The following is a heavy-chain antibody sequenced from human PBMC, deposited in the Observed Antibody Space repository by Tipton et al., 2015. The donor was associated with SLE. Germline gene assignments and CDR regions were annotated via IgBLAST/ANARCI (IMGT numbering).Heavy chain of an antibody. V-gene: IGHV3-9*01. D-gene: IGHD2-15*01. CDR2: ISWNSGSI. Sequence: SLRLSCAASGFTFEDYAMHWVRQAPGKGLEWVSGISWNSGSIVYGDSVKGRFTISRDNAENSLYLQMNSLKAEDTAVCYCAPRQVDFDHWGQGTLVTVSS. CDR3: APRQVDFDH. CDR1: GFTFEDYA. J-gene: IGHJ4*02.